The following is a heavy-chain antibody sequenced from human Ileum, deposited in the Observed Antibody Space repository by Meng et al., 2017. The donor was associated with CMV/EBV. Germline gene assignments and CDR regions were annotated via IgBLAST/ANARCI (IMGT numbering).Heavy chain of an antibody. CDR2: IKQDGSAT. J-gene: IGHJ4*02. V-gene: IGHV3-7*01. Sequence: GESLKISCAVSGFTYSNFWMSWVRQSPGMGLEWVANIKQDGSATYYADSVKGRFTISKDNAKNSLYLQMDNLRADDTAVYYCVREDIVVFDYWGQGKLVTVSS. CDR3: VREDIVVFDY. CDR1: GFTYSNFW. D-gene: IGHD2-15*01.